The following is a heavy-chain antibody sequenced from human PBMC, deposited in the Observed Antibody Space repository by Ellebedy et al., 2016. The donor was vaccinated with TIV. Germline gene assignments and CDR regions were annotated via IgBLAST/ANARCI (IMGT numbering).Heavy chain of an antibody. CDR2: VYSGGST. D-gene: IGHD6-19*01. CDR1: GASISSGPYY. V-gene: IGHV4-31*03. J-gene: IGHJ4*02. CDR3: ARGIEQWLTY. Sequence: SETLSLXXTVSGASISSGPYYWNWIRQHPGKGLDCIVYVYSGGSTYYSPSLKSRVTISLDTSKNQFSLKLTSVTAADTAVYYCARGIEQWLTYWGQGTLVTVSS.